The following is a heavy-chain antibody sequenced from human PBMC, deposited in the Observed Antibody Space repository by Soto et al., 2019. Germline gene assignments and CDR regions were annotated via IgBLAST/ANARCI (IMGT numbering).Heavy chain of an antibody. D-gene: IGHD1-26*01. J-gene: IGHJ6*02. CDR2: ISTYNGDA. CDR3: ARSGSVPYYSYGLDV. CDR1: GYTFSRSG. V-gene: IGHV1-18*01. Sequence: QVQLVQSGAEVRKPGASVKVSCKTSGYTFSRSGISWVRQAPGQGLERMGWISTYNGDANYAQKLQGRVTMTTDTSTSTAFMELGSLTSDDTAVYYCARSGSVPYYSYGLDVWGQGTMVTVSS.